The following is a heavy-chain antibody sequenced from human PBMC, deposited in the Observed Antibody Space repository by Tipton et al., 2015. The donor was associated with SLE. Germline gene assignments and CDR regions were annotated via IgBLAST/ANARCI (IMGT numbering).Heavy chain of an antibody. CDR3: ARRTVAALGAQFGDVFDI. D-gene: IGHD6-6*01. CDR1: GDTIDGNTYF. CDR2: ISHTGST. V-gene: IGHV4-39*07. Sequence: TLSLTCTVSGDTIDGNTYFWDWIRQPPGKGLMLIGSISHTGSTNVNSSLKSRVSISVETSKNQISLKLSSVTAADTAVYFCARRTVAALGAQFGDVFDIWGQGTMVTVSS. J-gene: IGHJ3*02.